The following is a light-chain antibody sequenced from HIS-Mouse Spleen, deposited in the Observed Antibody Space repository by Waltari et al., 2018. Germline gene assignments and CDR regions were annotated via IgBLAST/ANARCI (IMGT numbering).Light chain of an antibody. CDR1: QSNSSW. J-gene: IGKJ3*01. Sequence: DIQMTQSPSTLSASVGDRVTITCRASQSNSSWLAWYQQKPGKAPKLLIYKASSLESGVPSRFSGSGSGTEFTLTISSLQPDDFATYYCQQYNSYIFTFGPGTKVDIK. CDR2: KAS. V-gene: IGKV1-5*03. CDR3: QQYNSYIFT.